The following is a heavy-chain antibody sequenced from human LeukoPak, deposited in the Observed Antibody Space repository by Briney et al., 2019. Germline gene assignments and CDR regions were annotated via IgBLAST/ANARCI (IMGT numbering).Heavy chain of an antibody. CDR1: GYTFTSYD. CDR2: MNPNSGNT. D-gene: IGHD3-10*01. J-gene: IGHJ4*02. V-gene: IGHV1-8*03. Sequence: ASVKVSCKASGYTFTSYDINWVRQATGQGLEWMGWMNPNSGNTGYVQKFQGRVTITRNTSISTAYMELSSLRSEDTAVYYCARVLDHYYGSGSYYYWGQGTLVTVSS. CDR3: ARVLDHYYGSGSYYY.